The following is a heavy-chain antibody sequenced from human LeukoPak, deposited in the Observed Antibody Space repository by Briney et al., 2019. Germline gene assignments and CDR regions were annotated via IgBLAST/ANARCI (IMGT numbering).Heavy chain of an antibody. CDR2: ISSSSSYT. V-gene: IGHV3-11*05. D-gene: IGHD3-10*01. CDR3: ARDVDDYGSGSPPDY. J-gene: IGHJ4*02. CDR1: GFTFSDYY. Sequence: GGSLRLSCAASGFTFSDYYMSWIRQAPGKGLEWVSYISSSSSYTNYADSVKGRFTISRGNAKNSLYLQMNSLRAEDTAVYYCARDVDDYGSGSPPDYWGQGTLVTVSS.